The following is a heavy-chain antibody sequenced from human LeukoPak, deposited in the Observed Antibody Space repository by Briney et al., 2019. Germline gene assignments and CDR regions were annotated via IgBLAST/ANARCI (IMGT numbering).Heavy chain of an antibody. D-gene: IGHD2-15*01. J-gene: IGHJ4*02. CDR1: GGSISSGAYF. V-gene: IGHV4-39*01. Sequence: PSETLSLTCTVFGGSISSGAYFWGWIRQPPGKGLEWIGSIYYTKNTYYNPSLKSRVTISVDTSKNQFSLKLSSVTAADTAVYYCATGLGYCSGGSCYSGFTQAPLDYWGQGTLVTVSS. CDR3: ATGLGYCSGGSCYSGFTQAPLDY. CDR2: IYYTKNT.